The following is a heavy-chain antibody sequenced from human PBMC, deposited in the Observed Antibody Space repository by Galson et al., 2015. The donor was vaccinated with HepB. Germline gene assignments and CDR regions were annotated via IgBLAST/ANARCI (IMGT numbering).Heavy chain of an antibody. J-gene: IGHJ4*02. D-gene: IGHD3-16*01. CDR1: GFSLSLSGMC. CDR2: IDWDDDQ. V-gene: IGHV2-70*11. CDR3: ARILLKDGGFDY. Sequence: PALVKPTQTLTLTWTLSGFSLSLSGMCVSWIRQPPGKALEWLVRIDWDDDQYYSTSLKTRLTISKDTSKNQVVLTMTYMDPVDTAMYYCARILLKDGGFDYWGQGTLVTVSS.